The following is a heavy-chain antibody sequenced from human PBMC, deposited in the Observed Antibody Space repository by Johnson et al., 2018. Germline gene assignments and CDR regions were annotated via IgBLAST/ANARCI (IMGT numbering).Heavy chain of an antibody. D-gene: IGHD6-19*01. V-gene: IGHV3-30-3*01. Sequence: QVQLVETGGGVVQPGRSLRLSCAASGFTFSSYAMHWVRQAPGKGLEWVAVISYDGSNKYYADSVKGRFTISRDNAKNSLYLQMNSLRAEDTAVYYSAKVKPLSSGWSPDAFDIWGQGTMVTVSS. CDR1: GFTFSSYA. CDR2: ISYDGSNK. J-gene: IGHJ3*02. CDR3: AKVKPLSSGWSPDAFDI.